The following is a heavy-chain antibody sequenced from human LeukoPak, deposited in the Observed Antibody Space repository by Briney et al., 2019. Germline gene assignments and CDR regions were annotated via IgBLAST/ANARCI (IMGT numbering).Heavy chain of an antibody. CDR3: ARRKYTSFDN. CDR1: GDSIFTNNVA. CDR2: TYYRSKWSF. J-gene: IGHJ4*02. D-gene: IGHD6-6*01. Sequence: SQTLSLTCAISGDSIFTNNVAWNWIRQSPSRGLEWLGRTYYRSKWSFYYAVSVKSQITINADTSKNQFSLQLSSVTPEDTAVYYCARRKYTSFDNWGQGTLVTVSS. V-gene: IGHV6-1*01.